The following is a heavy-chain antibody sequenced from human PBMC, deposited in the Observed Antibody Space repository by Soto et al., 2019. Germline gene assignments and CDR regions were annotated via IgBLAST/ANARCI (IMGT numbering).Heavy chain of an antibody. CDR2: INHSGST. Sequence: LSLTCAVYGGSFSGYYWSWIRQPPGKGLEWIGEINHSGSTNYNPSLKSRVTISVDTSKNQFSLKLSSVTAADTAVYYCARVGDSRFDSDQGTLVTVSS. CDR3: ARVGDSRFD. CDR1: GGSFSGYY. V-gene: IGHV4-34*01. D-gene: IGHD4-17*01. J-gene: IGHJ4*02.